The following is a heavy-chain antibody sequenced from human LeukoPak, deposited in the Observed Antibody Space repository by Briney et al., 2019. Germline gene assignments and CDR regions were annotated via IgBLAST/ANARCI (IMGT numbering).Heavy chain of an antibody. V-gene: IGHV1-18*01. D-gene: IGHD1-7*01. CDR2: ISAYNGNT. J-gene: IGHJ5*02. Sequence: ASVKVSCKASGYTFTSYGISWVRQAPGQGLEWMGWISAYNGNTNYAQKLQGRVTMTTDTSTSTAYIELRSLRSDDTAVYYCARVSRYNWNYGWFDPWGQGTLVTVSS. CDR3: ARVSRYNWNYGWFDP. CDR1: GYTFTSYG.